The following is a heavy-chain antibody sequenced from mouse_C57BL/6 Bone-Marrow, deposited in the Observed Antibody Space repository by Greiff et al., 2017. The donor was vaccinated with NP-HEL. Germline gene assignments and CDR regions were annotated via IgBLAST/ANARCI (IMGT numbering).Heavy chain of an antibody. J-gene: IGHJ3*01. CDR2: ISDGGSYT. Sequence: DVMLVESGGGLVKPGGSLKLSCAASGFTFSSYAMSWVRQTPEKGLEWVATISDGGSYTYYPDNVKGRFTISRDNATNNLYLQMSHLKSEDTAMYYCAGDREDSSGFAYWGQGTLVTVSA. CDR3: AGDREDSSGFAY. D-gene: IGHD3-2*02. CDR1: GFTFSSYA. V-gene: IGHV5-4*01.